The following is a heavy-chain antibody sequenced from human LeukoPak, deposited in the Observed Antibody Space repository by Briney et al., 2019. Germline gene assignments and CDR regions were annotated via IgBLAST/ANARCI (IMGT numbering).Heavy chain of an antibody. Sequence: PGGSLRLSCAASGFTFSSYAMSWVRQAPGKGLEWVSGISGSGGSTYYADSVKGRFTISRDNSKNTLYLQMNSLSAEDTAVYYCAKDLSPLYYYYGMDVWGQGTTVTVS. CDR2: ISGSGGST. CDR1: GFTFSSYA. V-gene: IGHV3-23*01. J-gene: IGHJ6*02. CDR3: AKDLSPLYYYYGMDV.